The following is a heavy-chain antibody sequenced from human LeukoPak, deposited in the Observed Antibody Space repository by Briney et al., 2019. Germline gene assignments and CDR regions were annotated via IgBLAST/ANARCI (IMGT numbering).Heavy chain of an antibody. CDR3: ARTYCAEDCSIRYFDY. J-gene: IGHJ4*02. D-gene: IGHD2-21*02. CDR2: INPSGGDT. Sequence: GASVKVSCKASGYILSSYNMHWVRQVPGQGLEWLGIINPSGGDTKYAQKFQGRVTLTRDKSTSTVYMELSSLTSDDTAVYYCARTYCAEDCSIRYFDYWGQGTLVTVSS. CDR1: GYILSSYN. V-gene: IGHV1-46*01.